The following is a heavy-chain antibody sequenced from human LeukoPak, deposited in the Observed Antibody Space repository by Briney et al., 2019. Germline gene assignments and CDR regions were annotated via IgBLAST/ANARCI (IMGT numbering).Heavy chain of an antibody. J-gene: IGHJ6*03. V-gene: IGHV4-34*01. CDR3: ARAQLPYYDFWSGYYSYYMDV. D-gene: IGHD3-3*01. Sequence: SETLSLTCAVYGGSFSGYYWSWIRQPPGKGLEWIGEINHSGSTNYNPSLKSRVTISVDTSKNQFSLKLSSVTAADTAVYYCARAQLPYYDFWSGYYSYYMDVWGKGTTVTVSS. CDR1: GGSFSGYY. CDR2: INHSGST.